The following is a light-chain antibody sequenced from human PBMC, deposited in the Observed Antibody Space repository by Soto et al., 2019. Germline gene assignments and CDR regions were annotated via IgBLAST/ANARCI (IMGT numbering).Light chain of an antibody. V-gene: IGLV2-14*01. CDR1: SSDVGGYDY. J-gene: IGLJ1*01. Sequence: QSALTQPASVSGSPGQSITISCTGTSSDVGGYDYVSWYQRRPGKAPKLIIYEVSYRPSGISNRFSGSKSGNTASLPVSGLQAEDEGDYYCKSYTSIDTYVFGSGTKLTVL. CDR3: KSYTSIDTYV. CDR2: EVS.